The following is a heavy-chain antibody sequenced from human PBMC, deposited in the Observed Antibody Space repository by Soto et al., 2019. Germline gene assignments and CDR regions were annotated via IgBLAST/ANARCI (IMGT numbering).Heavy chain of an antibody. CDR3: AGWGGHDYNY. Sequence: EVQLLGSGGGLVQPGGSLRLSCVGSGFTFSTYWMNWVRQAPGKGLEWVANINPDGNVGTYVDSVRGRFTTTRDNAKNSLYLQMNSLGAYDTAVYFCAGWGGHDYNYWSQGFMVTVSS. CDR2: INPDGNVG. J-gene: IGHJ4*02. CDR1: GFTFSTYW. V-gene: IGHV3-7*03. D-gene: IGHD4-4*01.